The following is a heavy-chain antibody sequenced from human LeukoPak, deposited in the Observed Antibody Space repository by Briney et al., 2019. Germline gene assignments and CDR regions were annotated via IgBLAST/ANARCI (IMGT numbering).Heavy chain of an antibody. V-gene: IGHV4-59*01. J-gene: IGHJ4*02. D-gene: IGHD6-6*01. Sequence: KTSETLSLTCTVSGGSISNYYWCWIRQPPGKGLEWIGYIYYSGSTNSNPSLKSRVTISLDTSKNQFSLKLSSVTAADTAVYYCARAGQFISARPITFDYWGQGSLVTVSS. CDR2: IYYSGST. CDR3: ARAGQFISARPITFDY. CDR1: GGSISNYY.